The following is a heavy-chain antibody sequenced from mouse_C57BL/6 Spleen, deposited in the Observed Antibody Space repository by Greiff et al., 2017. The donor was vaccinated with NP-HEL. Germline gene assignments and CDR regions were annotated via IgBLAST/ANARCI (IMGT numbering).Heavy chain of an antibody. V-gene: IGHV14-4*01. CDR2: IDPENGDT. J-gene: IGHJ2*01. Sequence: VQLQQSGAELVRPGASVKLSCTASGFNIKDDYMHWVKQRPEQGLEWIGWIDPENGDTDYASKFQGKATITADTSSNTAYLQLRSLTSEDTAVYYCTTDYGSRSFDYWGQGTTLTVSS. CDR3: TTDYGSRSFDY. CDR1: GFNIKDDY. D-gene: IGHD1-1*01.